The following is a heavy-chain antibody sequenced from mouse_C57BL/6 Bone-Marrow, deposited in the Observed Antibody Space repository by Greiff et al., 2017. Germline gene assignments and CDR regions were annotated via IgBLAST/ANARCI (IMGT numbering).Heavy chain of an antibody. V-gene: IGHV2-2*01. J-gene: IGHJ4*01. D-gene: IGHD1-1*01. CDR1: GFSLTSYG. Sequence: QVQLKQSGPGLVQPSQSLSITCPVSGFSLTSYGVHWVRQSPGKGLEWLGVIWSGGSTDYNAAFISRLSISKDNSKSQVFFNMNSLQADDTAIYYCARNYGGYYGNAMDYWGQGTSVTGYS. CDR2: IWSGGST. CDR3: ARNYGGYYGNAMDY.